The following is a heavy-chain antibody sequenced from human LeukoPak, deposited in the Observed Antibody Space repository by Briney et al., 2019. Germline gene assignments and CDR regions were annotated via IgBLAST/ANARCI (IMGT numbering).Heavy chain of an antibody. D-gene: IGHD6-19*01. J-gene: IGHJ6*02. CDR2: IKSKTDGGTT. Sequence: DPGGSLRLSCATSGFTFSNAWMNWVRQAPGKGLEWVGRIKSKTDGGTTDYAAPVKGRFTISRDDSKNTLYLQMNSLKTEDTAVYYCTTAHSSGWYGLYYYGMDVWGQGTTVTVSS. CDR1: GFTFSNAW. V-gene: IGHV3-15*07. CDR3: TTAHSSGWYGLYYYGMDV.